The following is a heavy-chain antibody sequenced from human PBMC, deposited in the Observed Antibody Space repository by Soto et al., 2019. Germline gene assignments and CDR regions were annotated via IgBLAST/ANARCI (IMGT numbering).Heavy chain of an antibody. CDR1: GGTFSSYA. CDR2: IIPIFGTA. J-gene: IGHJ4*02. D-gene: IGHD2-2*01. V-gene: IGHV1-69*13. Sequence: SVKVSCKASGGTFSSYAISWVRQAPGQGLEWMGGIIPIFGTANYAQKFQGRVTITADESTSTAYMELSSLRSEDTAVYYCARDLYCSSTSCYRKVDYWGQGTLVTVSS. CDR3: ARDLYCSSTSCYRKVDY.